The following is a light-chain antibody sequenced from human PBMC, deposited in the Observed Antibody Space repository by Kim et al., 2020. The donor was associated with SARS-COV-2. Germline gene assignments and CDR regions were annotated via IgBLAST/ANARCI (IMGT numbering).Light chain of an antibody. CDR2: EVS. CDR1: SSDVGGYDY. Sequence: GQTITISCTGTSSDVGGYDYVSWYQQHTGKAPKLMIYEVSNRPSGVSSRFSGSKSGNTAPLTISGLQAEDEADYYCSSYTSSSTLVFGGGTQLTVL. J-gene: IGLJ2*01. V-gene: IGLV2-14*01. CDR3: SSYTSSSTLV.